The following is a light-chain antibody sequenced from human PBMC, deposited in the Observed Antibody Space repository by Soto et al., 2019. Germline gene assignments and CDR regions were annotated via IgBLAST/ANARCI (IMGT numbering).Light chain of an antibody. CDR1: QSISSW. CDR2: KAS. Sequence: DIQMTQSPSTLSASVGDRVTITCRASQSISSWLAWYQQKPGKAPKLLIYKASSLESGVPSRFSGSGSGTEFTLTISSLQPDDFATYSCHKNNSYSPFLTFGGGTKVEIK. CDR3: HKNNSYSPFLT. J-gene: IGKJ4*01. V-gene: IGKV1-5*03.